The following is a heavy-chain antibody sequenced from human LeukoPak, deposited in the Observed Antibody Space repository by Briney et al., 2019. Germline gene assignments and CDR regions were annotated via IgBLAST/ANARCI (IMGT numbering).Heavy chain of an antibody. V-gene: IGHV3-11*01. CDR1: GGTFSHFF. J-gene: IGHJ4*02. D-gene: IGHD5-18*01. CDR2: IGSGGSPI. Sequence: GESLRLSCAASGGTFSHFFMSWIRQPPGKGLECVSYIGSGGSPIYYAAPVSGGFTISRAAAKKSLYLQMNSLRAEATAVYFCVTDLSGYSYGDRSDYWGQGTLVTVSA. CDR3: VTDLSGYSYGDRSDY.